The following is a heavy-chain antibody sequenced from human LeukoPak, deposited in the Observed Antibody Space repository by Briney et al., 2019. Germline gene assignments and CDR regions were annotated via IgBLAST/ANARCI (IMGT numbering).Heavy chain of an antibody. CDR1: GFTFSSYA. J-gene: IGHJ4*02. Sequence: QSGGSLRPSCAASGFTFSSYAMSWVRQAPGKGLEWVSAITGSGGSTYYADSVEGRFTLSRENSKNTLYLQMNSLRAEDTAAYYCAKVPSSWYYFDYWGQGTLVTVSS. D-gene: IGHD6-13*01. CDR3: AKVPSSWYYFDY. V-gene: IGHV3-23*01. CDR2: ITGSGGST.